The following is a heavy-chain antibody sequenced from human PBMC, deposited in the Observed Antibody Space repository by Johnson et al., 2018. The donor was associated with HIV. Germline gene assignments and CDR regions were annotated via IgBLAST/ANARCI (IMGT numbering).Heavy chain of an antibody. CDR2: IRWNGGIT. J-gene: IGHJ3*02. V-gene: IGHV3-20*04. Sequence: VQLVESGGGVVRPGGSLRLSCAASGFIFDQYGMSWVRQVPGKGLEWVSGIRWNGGITGYADSVKGRFTISRDNAENSLYLQMNSLRAEDTALYYCARDRRMMITFVADVFDIWGQGTMVTVSS. CDR3: ARDRRMMITFVADVFDI. CDR1: GFIFDQYG. D-gene: IGHD3-16*01.